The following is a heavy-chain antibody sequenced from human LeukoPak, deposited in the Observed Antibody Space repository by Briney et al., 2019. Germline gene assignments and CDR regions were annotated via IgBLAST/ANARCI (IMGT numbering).Heavy chain of an antibody. CDR3: ARLRIGVVILD. D-gene: IGHD3-3*01. J-gene: IGHJ4*02. CDR2: IYYSGST. V-gene: IGHV4-39*01. CDR1: GVSISSSSYY. Sequence: PSETLSLTCTVSGVSISSSSYYWGWIRQPPGKGLEWIGSIYYSGSTYYNPSLKSRVTISVDTSKNQFSLKLSSVTAADTAVYYCARLRIGVVILDWGQGTLVTVSS.